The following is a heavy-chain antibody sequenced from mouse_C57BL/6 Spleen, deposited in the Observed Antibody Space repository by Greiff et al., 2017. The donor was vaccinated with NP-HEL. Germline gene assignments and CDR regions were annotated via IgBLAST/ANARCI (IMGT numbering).Heavy chain of an antibody. CDR1: GYTFTSYW. Sequence: VQLQQSGAELVKPGASVKLSCKASGYTFTSYWMQWVKQRPGQGLEWIGEIDHSDSYTNYNQKFKGKATLTVDTSSSTAYMQLSSLTSEDSAVYYCASPTMVPFAYWGQGTLVTVSA. CDR2: IDHSDSYT. CDR3: ASPTMVPFAY. D-gene: IGHD2-10*01. V-gene: IGHV1-50*01. J-gene: IGHJ3*01.